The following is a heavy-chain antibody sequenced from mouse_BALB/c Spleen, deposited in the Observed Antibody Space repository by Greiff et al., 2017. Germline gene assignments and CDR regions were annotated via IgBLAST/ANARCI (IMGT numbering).Heavy chain of an antibody. D-gene: IGHD2-2*01. V-gene: IGHV2-9*02. CDR1: GFSLTSYG. CDR2: IWAGGST. CDR3: ARGLYYGYDGGFAY. J-gene: IGHJ3*01. Sequence: VKLMESGPGLVAPSQSLSITCTVSGFSLTSYGVHWVRQPPGKGLEWLGVIWAGGSTNYNSALMSRLSISKDNSKSQVFLKMNSLQTDDTAMYYCARGLYYGYDGGFAYWGQGTLVTVSA.